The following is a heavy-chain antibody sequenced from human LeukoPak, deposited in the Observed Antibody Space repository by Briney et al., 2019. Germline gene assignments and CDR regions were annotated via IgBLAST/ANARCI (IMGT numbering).Heavy chain of an antibody. J-gene: IGHJ4*02. CDR1: GGSFSGYY. Sequence: SETLSLTCAVYGGSFSGYYWSWIRQPPGKGLEWIGEINHSGSTNYNPSLKSRVTISVDTSKDQFSLKLSSVPAADTAVYYCARGSGIAAYWGQGTLVTVSS. CDR3: ARGSGIAAY. CDR2: INHSGST. D-gene: IGHD6-6*01. V-gene: IGHV4-34*01.